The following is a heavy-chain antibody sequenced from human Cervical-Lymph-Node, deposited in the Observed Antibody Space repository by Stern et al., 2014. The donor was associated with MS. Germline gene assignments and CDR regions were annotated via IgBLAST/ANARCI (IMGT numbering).Heavy chain of an antibody. CDR2: IYSGGTT. D-gene: IGHD2-21*01. J-gene: IGHJ3*02. Sequence: EVQLVESGGGLVQPGGSLRLSCAASGFTVSSNYMSWVRQAPGKGLEWVSIIYSGGTTYYADSVKGRFTISRDNSKNTLYLQMNSLRAEDTAVYYCARFISPAFDIWGQGTMVTVSS. CDR1: GFTVSSNY. V-gene: IGHV3-66*02. CDR3: ARFISPAFDI.